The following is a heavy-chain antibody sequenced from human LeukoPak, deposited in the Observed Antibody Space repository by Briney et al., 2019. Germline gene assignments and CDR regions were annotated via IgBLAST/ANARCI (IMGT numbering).Heavy chain of an antibody. CDR3: ARDTYPDAFDI. V-gene: IGHV1-69*05. J-gene: IGHJ3*02. CDR1: GGTFISYA. D-gene: IGHD2-2*02. Sequence: ASVKVSCKASGGTFISYAISWVRQAPGQGLEWMGRIIPIFGTANYAQKFQGRVTITTDESTSTAYMELSSLRSEDTAVYYCARDTYPDAFDIWGQGTMVTVSS. CDR2: IIPIFGTA.